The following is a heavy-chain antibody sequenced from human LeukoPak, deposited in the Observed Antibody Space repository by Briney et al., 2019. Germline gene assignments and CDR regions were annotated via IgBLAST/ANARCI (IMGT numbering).Heavy chain of an antibody. J-gene: IGHJ4*02. CDR1: GGSISSYY. Sequence: SETLPLTCTVSGGSISSYYWSWIRQPPGKGLEWIGYIYYSGSTNYNPSLKSRVTISVDTSKNQFSLKLSSVTAADTAVYYCARGRVAVAGDYFDYWGQGTLVTVSS. CDR3: ARGRVAVAGDYFDY. V-gene: IGHV4-59*12. D-gene: IGHD6-19*01. CDR2: IYYSGST.